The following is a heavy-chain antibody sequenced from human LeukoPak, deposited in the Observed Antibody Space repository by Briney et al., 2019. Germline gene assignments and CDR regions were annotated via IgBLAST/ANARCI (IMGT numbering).Heavy chain of an antibody. CDR1: GGSISSSSYY. CDR3: ARDPIGGTKPIDY. J-gene: IGHJ4*02. D-gene: IGHD3-16*01. Sequence: SETLSLTCTVSGGSISSSSYYWGWIRQPPGKGLEWIGSIYYCGSTYYNPSLKSRVTISVDTSKNQFSLKLSSVTAADTAVYYCARDPIGGTKPIDYWGQGTLVTVSS. CDR2: IYYCGST. V-gene: IGHV4-39*07.